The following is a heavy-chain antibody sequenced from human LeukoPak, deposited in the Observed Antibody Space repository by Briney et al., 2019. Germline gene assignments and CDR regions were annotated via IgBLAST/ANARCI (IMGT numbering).Heavy chain of an antibody. D-gene: IGHD3-10*01. CDR3: ARDRSLYGTDY. CDR1: GFTFSSYW. Sequence: PGGSLRLSYPASGFTFSSYWMSWARQAPGKGLEWVANIKKDGREKYYVDSVKGRFTISRDNAKNSLYLQMNSLRAEDTAVYYCARDRSLYGTDYWGQGTLVTVSS. V-gene: IGHV3-7*01. J-gene: IGHJ4*02. CDR2: IKKDGREK.